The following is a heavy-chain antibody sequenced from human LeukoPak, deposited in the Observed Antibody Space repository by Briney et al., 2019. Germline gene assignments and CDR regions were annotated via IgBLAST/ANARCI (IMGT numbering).Heavy chain of an antibody. CDR2: IRYDGSNK. Sequence: GGSLRLSCAASGFIFNSYGMHWVRQAPGKGLEWVAFIRYDGSNKYYADSVKGRFTISRDNSKNTLYLQMNSLRAEDTALYYCARDRSSGWYGATYYYYMDVWGKGTTVTVSS. J-gene: IGHJ6*03. D-gene: IGHD6-19*01. V-gene: IGHV3-30*02. CDR3: ARDRSSGWYGATYYYYMDV. CDR1: GFIFNSYG.